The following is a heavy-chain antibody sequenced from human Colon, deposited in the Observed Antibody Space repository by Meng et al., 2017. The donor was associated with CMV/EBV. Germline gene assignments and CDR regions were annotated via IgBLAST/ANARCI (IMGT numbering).Heavy chain of an antibody. CDR1: GGTFSSYT. V-gene: IGHV1-69*02. J-gene: IGHJ4*02. CDR2: INPILGIA. CDR3: ARTIVGAISGSLFDY. D-gene: IGHD1-26*01. Sequence: SVKVSCKASGGTFSSYTISWVRQAPGQGLEWMGRINPILGIANYAQKFQGRVTITADKSTSTAYMELSSLRSEDTAVYYCARTIVGAISGSLFDYWGQGTLVTVSS.